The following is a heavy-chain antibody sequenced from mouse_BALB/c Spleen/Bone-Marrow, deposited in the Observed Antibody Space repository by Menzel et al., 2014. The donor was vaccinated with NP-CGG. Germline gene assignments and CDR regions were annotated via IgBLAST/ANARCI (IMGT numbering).Heavy chain of an antibody. CDR2: ISGGGSCT. D-gene: IGHD2-4*01. CDR3: ARHAYYDQTEVSFVY. CDR1: GFTFSNYG. Sequence: EVKVVESGGGLVKSGGSLKLSCAASGFTFSNYGMSWVRQTPEKRLEWVATISGGGSCTVYSDSVKGRFTISRDNAKNNLYLQLSSLRSEDTALYYCARHAYYDQTEVSFVYWGQGTLVTVSA. V-gene: IGHV5-9-2*01. J-gene: IGHJ3*01.